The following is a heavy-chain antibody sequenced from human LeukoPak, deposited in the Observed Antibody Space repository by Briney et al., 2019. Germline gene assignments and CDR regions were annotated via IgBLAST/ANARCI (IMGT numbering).Heavy chain of an antibody. Sequence: PGGSLRLSCAASGFTFSDYYMSWIRQAPGKGLEWVSYISSSSSYTNYADSVKGRFTISRDNAKNSLYLQMNSLRAEDTAVYYCARGSDSSGYYFDYWGQGTLVTVSS. CDR1: GFTFSDYY. D-gene: IGHD3-22*01. CDR2: ISSSSSYT. J-gene: IGHJ4*02. CDR3: ARGSDSSGYYFDY. V-gene: IGHV3-11*03.